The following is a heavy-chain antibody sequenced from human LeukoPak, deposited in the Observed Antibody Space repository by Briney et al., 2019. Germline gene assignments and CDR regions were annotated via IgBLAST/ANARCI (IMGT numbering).Heavy chain of an antibody. V-gene: IGHV1-69*13. CDR1: GGTFSSYA. D-gene: IGHD3-9*01. CDR3: ARAPSAGILTGSYFDY. J-gene: IGHJ4*02. Sequence: GASVKVSCKASGGTFSSYAISWVRQAPGQGLEWMGGIIPIFGTANYAQKFQGRVMITADESTSTAYMELSSLRSEDTAVYYCARAPSAGILTGSYFDYWGQGTLVTVSS. CDR2: IIPIFGTA.